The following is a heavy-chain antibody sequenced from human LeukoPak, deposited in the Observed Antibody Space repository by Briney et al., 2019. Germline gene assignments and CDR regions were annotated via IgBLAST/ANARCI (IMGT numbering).Heavy chain of an antibody. CDR1: EFTFSSHG. CDR2: IWYDGSNK. J-gene: IGHJ3*02. Sequence: GGSLRLSCTASEFTFSSHGMHWVRQAPGKGLEWVAVIWYDGSNKYYVDSVKGRFTISRDNSKNTLYLQMNSLRAEDTAVYYCAKGGDYYDSSASGVFDVFDIWGQGTMVTVSS. CDR3: AKGGDYYDSSASGVFDVFDI. D-gene: IGHD3-22*01. V-gene: IGHV3-33*06.